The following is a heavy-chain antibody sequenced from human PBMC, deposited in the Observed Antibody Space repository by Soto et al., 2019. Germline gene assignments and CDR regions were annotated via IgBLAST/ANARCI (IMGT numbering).Heavy chain of an antibody. Sequence: EVQLVESGGDVVQPGGSLRLSCAASEFTFEDYTIHWVRQAPGKGLEWVSLISWDGRSTYYADSVKGRFTISRDNSKNSLYLQMATLRTADTALYYCAKDGAQKDRDGNGLDSWGQGTLVTVSS. CDR1: EFTFEDYT. CDR3: AKDGAQKDRDGNGLDS. CDR2: ISWDGRST. V-gene: IGHV3-43*01. J-gene: IGHJ5*01. D-gene: IGHD3-10*01.